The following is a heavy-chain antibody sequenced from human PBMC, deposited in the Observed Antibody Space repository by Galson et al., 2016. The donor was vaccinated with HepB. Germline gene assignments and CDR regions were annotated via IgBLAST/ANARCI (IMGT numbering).Heavy chain of an antibody. CDR2: IYWDDDK. CDR3: AHRGGDGFSYYFDS. V-gene: IGHV2-5*02. J-gene: IGHJ4*02. D-gene: IGHD2-21*01. CDR1: GFSLSTSGVG. Sequence: PALVQPTQTLTLTCTFSGFSLSTSGVGVDWVRQPPGKALEWLALIYWDDDKRYSPSLKNRLSITKDTSNNQVVLTMSNVEPVDTATYYCAHRGGDGFSYYFDSWGQGTLVTVSS.